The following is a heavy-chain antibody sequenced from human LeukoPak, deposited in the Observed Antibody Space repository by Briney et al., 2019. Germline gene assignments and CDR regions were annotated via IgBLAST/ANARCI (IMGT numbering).Heavy chain of an antibody. D-gene: IGHD3-22*01. Sequence: SGGSLRLSCAASGFTFSSYAMSWVRQAPGKGLEWVAIISYDGGNKYYADSVNGRFTISRDNSKNTLFLQMNSLRADDTALYYCAREYSSGYYRTFDYWGQGTVVTVSS. J-gene: IGHJ4*02. CDR2: ISYDGGNK. CDR3: AREYSSGYYRTFDY. CDR1: GFTFSSYA. V-gene: IGHV3-30-3*01.